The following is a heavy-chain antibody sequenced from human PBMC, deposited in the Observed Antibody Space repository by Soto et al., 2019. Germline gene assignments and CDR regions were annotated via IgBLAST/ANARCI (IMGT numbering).Heavy chain of an antibody. CDR1: GYNFTAFY. CDR2: VNPHTGLT. CDR3: STLRLDP. Sequence: GAAVKVSCKDSGYNFTAFYMNCVVRSPTRWREWTGGVNPHTGLTKYAQKFLDRVTMTRDTSINTAYMELSGLLPDDTAVYYCSTLRLDPWGQGTLVTVSS. D-gene: IGHD6-25*01. V-gene: IGHV1-2*03. J-gene: IGHJ5*02.